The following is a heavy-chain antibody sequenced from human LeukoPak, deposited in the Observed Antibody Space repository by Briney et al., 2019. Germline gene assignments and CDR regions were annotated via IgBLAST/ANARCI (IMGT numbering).Heavy chain of an antibody. J-gene: IGHJ6*03. CDR2: ISGSGGST. CDR1: GFTLSSEA. V-gene: IGHV3-23*01. D-gene: IGHD2-2*01. Sequence: GPSVRLSCGASGFTLSSEAITGVRLALGKGLEWVSAISGSGGSTYYADSVKGRFTISRDNSKNTLYLQMNSLRAEDTAVYYCAKGALYCSSTSCYSNYYYYMDVWGKGTTVTVSS. CDR3: AKGALYCSSTSCYSNYYYYMDV.